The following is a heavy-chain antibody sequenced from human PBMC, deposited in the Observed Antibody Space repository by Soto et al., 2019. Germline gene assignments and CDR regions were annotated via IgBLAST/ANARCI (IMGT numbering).Heavy chain of an antibody. CDR1: GYSFTNYG. J-gene: IGHJ5*02. CDR3: ARDRSFAAAAGTGPPDWFDP. CDR2: ISGHNGDT. V-gene: IGHV1-18*01. Sequence: ASVKVSCKASGYSFTNYGISWVRQAPGQGLEWMGWISGHNGDTNYAQKLQGRVTMTTDTSTSTAYMELRSLRSDDTAVYYCARDRSFAAAAGTGPPDWFDPWGQGTLVTVSS. D-gene: IGHD6-13*01.